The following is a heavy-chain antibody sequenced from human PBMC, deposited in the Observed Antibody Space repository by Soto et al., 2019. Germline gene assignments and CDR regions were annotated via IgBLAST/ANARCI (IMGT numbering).Heavy chain of an antibody. D-gene: IGHD3-16*01. J-gene: IGHJ4*02. Sequence: GGSLRLSCTASGFTFGDYAMSWFRQAPGKGLEWVGFIRSKAYGGTTEYAASVKGRFTISRDDSKSIAYLQMNSLKTEGTAVYYCTRELVYSDYIWGSPVGYYFDYWGQGTLVTVSS. CDR3: TRELVYSDYIWGSPVGYYFDY. V-gene: IGHV3-49*03. CDR1: GFTFGDYA. CDR2: IRSKAYGGTT.